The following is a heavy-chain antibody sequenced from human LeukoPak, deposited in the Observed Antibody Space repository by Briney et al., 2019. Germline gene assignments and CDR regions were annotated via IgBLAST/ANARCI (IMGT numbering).Heavy chain of an antibody. V-gene: IGHV4-39*01. CDR2: IYYSGSA. Sequence: SETLSLTCTVSGGSISSSSYYLGWIRQPPGKGLEWIVRIYYSGSAYYNPSLKSRVTISVDTSKNQFSLKLSSVTAADTAVYYCASLYDYVWEGWFDPWGQGTLVTVSS. CDR1: GGSISSSSYY. D-gene: IGHD3-16*01. CDR3: ASLYDYVWEGWFDP. J-gene: IGHJ5*02.